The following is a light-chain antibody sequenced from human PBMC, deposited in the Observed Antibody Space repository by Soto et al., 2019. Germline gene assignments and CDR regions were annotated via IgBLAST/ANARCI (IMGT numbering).Light chain of an antibody. Sequence: DVQMTQSHSSLSASVGDRVTITCRASQSISNWLAWYQQKPGKAPKLLIYDASTLESGVPSRFSGGGFGTDFTLTISSLQPDDFATYYCQQYSSYSTFGQGTKVDVK. CDR2: DAS. CDR1: QSISNW. CDR3: QQYSSYST. V-gene: IGKV1-5*01. J-gene: IGKJ1*01.